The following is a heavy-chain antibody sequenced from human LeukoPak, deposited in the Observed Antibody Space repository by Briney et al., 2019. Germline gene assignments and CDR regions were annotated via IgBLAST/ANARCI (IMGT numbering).Heavy chain of an antibody. V-gene: IGHV3-48*03. D-gene: IGHD5-24*01. CDR3: GRSRFLGMATDS. Sequence: GGSLRLSCAASGFTFSSYEMNWVRQAPGKGLEWVSYISSSSSSIYYADSVKGRFTISRDNDKNSLFLQMNSLRAEDTAVYYCGRSRFLGMATDSWGQGTLVTVSS. CDR1: GFTFSSYE. CDR2: ISSSSSSI. J-gene: IGHJ4*02.